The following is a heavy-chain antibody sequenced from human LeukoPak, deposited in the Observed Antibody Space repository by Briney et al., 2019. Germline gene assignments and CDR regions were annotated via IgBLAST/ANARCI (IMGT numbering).Heavy chain of an antibody. CDR2: INHSGST. CDR1: GGSFSGYY. CDR3: ARAFNYDSSGYYRRVPGFQH. J-gene: IGHJ1*01. Sequence: SETLSLICAVYGGSFSGYYWSWIRQPPGKGLEWIGEINHSGSTNYNPSLKSRVTISVDTSKNQFSLKLSSVTAADTAVYYCARAFNYDSSGYYRRVPGFQHWGQGTLVTVSS. D-gene: IGHD3-22*01. V-gene: IGHV4-34*01.